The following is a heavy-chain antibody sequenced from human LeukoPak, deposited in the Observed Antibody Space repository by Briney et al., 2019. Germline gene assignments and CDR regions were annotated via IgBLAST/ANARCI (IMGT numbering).Heavy chain of an antibody. CDR1: GLSFSNYE. V-gene: IGHV3-48*03. CDR3: TSPLSESYYAY. D-gene: IGHD3-10*01. CDR2: ICGRGNTI. J-gene: IGHJ4*02. Sequence: PGGSLRLSCAPSGLSFSNYEINWVRQAPGRGGEWISYICGRGNTIYYADSVEGRFTISRDNAKNSVFLQMNSLRGDDTAVYYCTSPLSESYYAYWGQGTLVTVSS.